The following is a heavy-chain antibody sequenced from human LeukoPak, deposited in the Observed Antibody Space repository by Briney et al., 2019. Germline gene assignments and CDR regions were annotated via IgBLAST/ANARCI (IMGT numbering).Heavy chain of an antibody. CDR1: GLTVSSSH. CDR2: IKSGSNT. D-gene: IGHD7-27*01. CDR3: VNLPGGGQ. V-gene: IGHV3-66*02. J-gene: IGHJ4*02. Sequence: GGSLRLSCAASGLTVSSSHMTWIRQAPRKGLEWVSIIKSGSNTDYADSVKGRFAISRDNSKNKVYLQMNSLRIEDTAVYYGVNLPGGGQWGQGTLVTVSS.